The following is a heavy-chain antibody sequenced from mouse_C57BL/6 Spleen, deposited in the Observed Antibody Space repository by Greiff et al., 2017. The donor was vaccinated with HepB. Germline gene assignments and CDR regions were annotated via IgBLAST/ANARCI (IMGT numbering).Heavy chain of an antibody. V-gene: IGHV1-82*01. Sequence: QVQLQQSGPELVKPGASVKISCKASCYAFSSSWMNWVKQRPGKGLEWIGRIYPGDGDTNYNGKFKGKATLTSDKSSSTAYMQLSSLTSEDSAVYFCAKIYYGYYGWAVDYWGQGTSVTVSS. CDR3: AKIYYGYYGWAVDY. CDR2: IYPGDGDT. CDR1: CYAFSSSW. D-gene: IGHD2-1*01. J-gene: IGHJ4*01.